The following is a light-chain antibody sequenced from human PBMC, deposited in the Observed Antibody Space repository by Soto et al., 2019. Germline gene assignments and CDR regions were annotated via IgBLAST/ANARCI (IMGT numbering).Light chain of an antibody. Sequence: QSVLTQPPSASGTPGQMVTISCSGSTSNIGSHSVNWYQHLPGTAPKLLINTNNQRPSGVPDRFSGYKSGTSASLVISGLQSEDEADYYCATWDDSLKGVFGTGTKVTVL. CDR3: ATWDDSLKGV. J-gene: IGLJ1*01. CDR1: TSNIGSHS. CDR2: TNN. V-gene: IGLV1-44*01.